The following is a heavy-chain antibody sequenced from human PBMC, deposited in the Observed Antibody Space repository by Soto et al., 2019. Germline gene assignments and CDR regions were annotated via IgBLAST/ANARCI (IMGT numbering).Heavy chain of an antibody. CDR1: GFLFDNFW. CDR3: ARGSGYYYMDV. Sequence: PGGSLRLSCAASGFLFDNFWMTWVRQAPGKGLEWVANIKQDGSEKYYVDSVKGRFTISRDNAKNSLYLQMNSLRAEDTAVYYCARGSGYYYMDVWGKGTTVTVSS. D-gene: IGHD6-19*01. V-gene: IGHV3-7*01. J-gene: IGHJ6*03. CDR2: IKQDGSEK.